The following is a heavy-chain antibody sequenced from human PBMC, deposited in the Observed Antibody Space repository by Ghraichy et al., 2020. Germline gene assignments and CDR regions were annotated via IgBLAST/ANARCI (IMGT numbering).Heavy chain of an antibody. CDR1: GGTFSSYA. D-gene: IGHD6-13*01. CDR3: ASSPAQQPYYYYGMDV. Sequence: SVKVSCKASGGTFSSYAISWVRQAPGQGLEWMGGIIPIFGTANYAQKFQGRVTITADESTSTAYMELSSLRSEDTAVYYCASSPAQQPYYYYGMDVWGQGTTVTVSS. J-gene: IGHJ6*02. CDR2: IIPIFGTA. V-gene: IGHV1-69*13.